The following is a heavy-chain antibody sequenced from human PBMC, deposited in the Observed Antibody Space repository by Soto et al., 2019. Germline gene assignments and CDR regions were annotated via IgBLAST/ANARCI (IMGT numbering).Heavy chain of an antibody. CDR2: IIPRSATS. CDR1: GDTFSTYT. CDR3: AREGLLLVTPTVNSDYYYYAMDV. J-gene: IGHJ6*02. V-gene: IGHV1-69*12. D-gene: IGHD3-3*02. Sequence: QVQLVQSGAEVKKPGSSVKVSCKASGDTFSTYTITWVRQAPGQGLEWMGGIIPRSATSNYAQKFQGRVTITADESTRTAYMELSSLRSEDTAAYYCAREGLLLVTPTVNSDYYYYAMDVWGQGTTVTVSS.